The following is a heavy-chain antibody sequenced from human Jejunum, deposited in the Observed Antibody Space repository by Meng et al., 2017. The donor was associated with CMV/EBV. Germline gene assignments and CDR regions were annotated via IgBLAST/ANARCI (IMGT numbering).Heavy chain of an antibody. D-gene: IGHD4-17*01. Sequence: QLQLSEWGPGLLKLAEPLSTPCTPPGGSIKRTRSSWGWIRQAPGKGLEWIGSCYYSGNTYYNPSLKSRVTISLDTSKRQYSLNLSFVTAADTALYYWAREYGRDYGDYFDYWGQGTLVTVSS. CDR1: GGSIKRTRSS. J-gene: IGHJ4*02. V-gene: IGHV4-39*07. CDR2: CYYSGNT. CDR3: AREYGRDYGDYFDY.